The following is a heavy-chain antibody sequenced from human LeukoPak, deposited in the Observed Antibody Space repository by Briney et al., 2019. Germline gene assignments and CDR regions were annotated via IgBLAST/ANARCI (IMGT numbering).Heavy chain of an antibody. CDR2: ISSSNSTI. V-gene: IGHV3-48*01. CDR3: ARARKPLVTPDY. Sequence: PGGSLRLSCAASGFTFSSYSMNWVRQAPGKGLEGVSYISSSNSTIYYADSVKGRFTISRDNAKNSLYLQMNSLRAEDTAVYYCARARKPLVTPDYWGQGTLVTVSS. CDR1: GFTFSSYS. J-gene: IGHJ4*02. D-gene: IGHD1-14*01.